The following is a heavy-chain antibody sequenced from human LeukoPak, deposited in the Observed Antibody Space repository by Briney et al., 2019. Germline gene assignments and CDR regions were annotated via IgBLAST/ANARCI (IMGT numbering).Heavy chain of an antibody. Sequence: ASVTVSCKASGYTFTDYYIHWVRQAPGQGLEWMGWINPDTGATNFAQKFLGRVTLTRDTSITTAYMEVNSLTSDDTAVYYCARDRVERPYYYDSSGYYGWWFDPWGQGTLVTVSS. J-gene: IGHJ5*02. CDR1: GYTFTDYY. V-gene: IGHV1-2*02. CDR3: ARDRVERPYYYDSSGYYGWWFDP. D-gene: IGHD3-22*01. CDR2: INPDTGAT.